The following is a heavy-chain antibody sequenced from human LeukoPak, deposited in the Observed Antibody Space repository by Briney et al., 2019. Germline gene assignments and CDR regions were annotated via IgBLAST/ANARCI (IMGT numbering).Heavy chain of an antibody. V-gene: IGHV4-61*02. Sequence: SETLSLTCTVSGGSISSGSYYWSWIRQPAGKGLELVGRIFTSGRTNYNPSLKSRVTISLDTSKNQFSLKLSSVTAADTAVYYCARGLTYYYGSGSNNWFDPWGQGTLVTVSS. J-gene: IGHJ5*02. CDR3: ARGLTYYYGSGSNNWFDP. CDR1: GGSISSGSYY. CDR2: IFTSGRT. D-gene: IGHD3-10*01.